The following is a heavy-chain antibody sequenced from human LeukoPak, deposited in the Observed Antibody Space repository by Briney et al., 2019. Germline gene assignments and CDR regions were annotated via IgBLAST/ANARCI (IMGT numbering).Heavy chain of an antibody. CDR3: ARDSGQNWFDP. CDR2: MNPNSGNT. CDR1: GYTFTSYD. Sequence: ASVKVSCKASGYTFTSYDINWVRQATGQGLEWMGWMNPNSGNTGYAQKFQGRVTMTRNTSISTASTELHRLSSEDTAVYYCARDSGQNWFDPWGQGPLVTVSS. D-gene: IGHD6-19*01. J-gene: IGHJ5*02. V-gene: IGHV1-8*01.